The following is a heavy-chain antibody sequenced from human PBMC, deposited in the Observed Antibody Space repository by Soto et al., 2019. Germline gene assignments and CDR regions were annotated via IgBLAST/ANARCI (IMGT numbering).Heavy chain of an antibody. CDR3: ASGGLGYCSGGSCYSAFDP. CDR1: GGSISSGGYY. J-gene: IGHJ5*02. D-gene: IGHD2-15*01. V-gene: IGHV4-31*03. CDR2: IYYSGST. Sequence: QVQLQESGPGLVKPSQTLSLTCTVSGGSISSGGYYWSWIRQHPGKGLEWIGYIYYSGSTYYNPSRKSCVSLSVEPSKNQFPLKLSLCTAADTAGYYCASGGLGYCSGGSCYSAFDPWGQGTLVTVSS.